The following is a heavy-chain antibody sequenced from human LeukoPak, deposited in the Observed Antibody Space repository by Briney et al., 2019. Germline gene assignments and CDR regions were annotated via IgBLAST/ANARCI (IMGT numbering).Heavy chain of an antibody. CDR2: ISSSSSYI. D-gene: IGHD1-26*01. J-gene: IGHJ4*02. CDR1: GFTFSSYS. CDR3: ARVSSMGAVYYFDY. Sequence: GGSLRLSCAASGFTFSSYSMNWVRQAPGKGLEWVSSISSSSSYIYYADSVKGRFTISRDNAKNSLYLQMNSLTAEDTAVYYCARVSSMGAVYYFDYWGQGTLVTVSS. V-gene: IGHV3-21*01.